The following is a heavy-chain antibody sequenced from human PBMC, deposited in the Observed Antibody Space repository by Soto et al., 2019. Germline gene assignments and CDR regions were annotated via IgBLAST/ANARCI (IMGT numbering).Heavy chain of an antibody. Sequence: ASVKVSCKASGYTFTSYAMHWVRQAPGQRLEWMGWINAGNGNTKYSQKFQGRVTITRDTSASTAYMELRSLRSDDTAVYYCARNPRSGIAAAGHDAFDIWGQGTMVTVSS. CDR2: INAGNGNT. V-gene: IGHV1-3*01. CDR3: ARNPRSGIAAAGHDAFDI. J-gene: IGHJ3*02. CDR1: GYTFTSYA. D-gene: IGHD6-13*01.